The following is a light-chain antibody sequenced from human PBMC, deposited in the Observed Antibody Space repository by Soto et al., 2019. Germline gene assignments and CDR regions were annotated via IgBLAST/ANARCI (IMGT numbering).Light chain of an antibody. CDR3: QQRSNWPPIT. J-gene: IGKJ5*01. Sequence: EIVLTQSPGTLSLSPGERATLSCRASQSVSSSYLAWYQQKPGQAPSLLIYDASSRATGIPDRFSGSGSGTDFILTISRLEPEDFAVYYCQQRSNWPPITFGQGTRLEIK. CDR2: DAS. V-gene: IGKV3D-20*02. CDR1: QSVSSSY.